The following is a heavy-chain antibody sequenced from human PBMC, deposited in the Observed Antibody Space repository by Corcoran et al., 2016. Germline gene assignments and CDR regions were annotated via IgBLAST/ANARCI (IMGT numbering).Heavy chain of an antibody. Sequence: QMQLVQSGPEVKKPGTSVKVSCKASGFTFTSSAVQWVRQARGQRLEWIGWIVVGSGNTNYAQKFQERVTITRDMSTSTAYMELSSLRSEDTAVYYCAAENRLLNHYYGMDVWGQGTTVTVSS. J-gene: IGHJ6*02. V-gene: IGHV1-58*01. CDR3: AAENRLLNHYYGMDV. CDR2: IVVGSGNT. D-gene: IGHD2-2*02. CDR1: GFTFTSSA.